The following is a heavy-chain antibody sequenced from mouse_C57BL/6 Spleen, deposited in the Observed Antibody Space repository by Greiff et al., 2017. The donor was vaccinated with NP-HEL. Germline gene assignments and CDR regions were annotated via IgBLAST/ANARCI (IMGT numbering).Heavy chain of an antibody. D-gene: IGHD1-1*01. V-gene: IGHV1-19*01. CDR3: ASLYYYGSSYVWYFDV. CDR2: INPYNGGT. J-gene: IGHJ1*03. CDR1: GYTFTDYY. Sequence: EVQLQQSGPVLVKPGASVKMSCKASGYTFTDYYMNWVKQSHGKSLEWIGVINPYNGGTSYNQKFKGKATLTVDKSSSTAYMELNSLTSEDSAVYYCASLYYYGSSYVWYFDVWGTGTTVTVSS.